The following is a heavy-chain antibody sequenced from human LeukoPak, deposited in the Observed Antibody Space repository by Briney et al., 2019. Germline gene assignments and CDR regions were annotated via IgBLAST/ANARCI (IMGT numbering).Heavy chain of an antibody. CDR3: ARGPRTTNDAFDI. J-gene: IGHJ3*02. V-gene: IGHV6-1*01. CDR1: GDSVSSNSAA. D-gene: IGHD1-1*01. Sequence: SQTLSLTCAISGDSVSSNSAAWNWIRQSPSRGLEWLGRTYYRCKWYNDYAVSVKSRITINPDTSKNQFTLQLNSLTPEDTAVYYCARGPRTTNDAFDIWGQGTMVTVSS. CDR2: TYYRCKWYN.